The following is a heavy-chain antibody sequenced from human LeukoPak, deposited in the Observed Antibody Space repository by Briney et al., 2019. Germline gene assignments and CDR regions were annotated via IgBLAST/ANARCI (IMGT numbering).Heavy chain of an antibody. Sequence: SETLSLTCTVSGGSISSSSYYWGWIRQPPGKGLEWIGSIYYSGSTYYNPPLKSRVTISVDTSKNQFSLKLSSVTAADTAVYYCARLGQDYYYYGMDVWGQGTTVTVSS. CDR3: ARLGQDYYYYGMDV. CDR2: IYYSGST. D-gene: IGHD6-13*01. V-gene: IGHV4-39*01. J-gene: IGHJ6*02. CDR1: GGSISSSSYY.